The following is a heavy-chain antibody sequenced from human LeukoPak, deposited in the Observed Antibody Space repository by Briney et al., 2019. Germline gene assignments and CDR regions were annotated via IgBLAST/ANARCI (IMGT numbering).Heavy chain of an antibody. D-gene: IGHD6-25*01. J-gene: IGHJ1*01. Sequence: PGRSLSLSCAASGFTFSSYGMHWVRQAPGKGREWVAVMWFDGRNIYYADSVKGRFTISRDNSKNTLDLQMYSLRADDTAVYYCAKDPTSYTSGWYFQHWGHGTLVTVS. CDR3: AKDPTSYTSGWYFQH. CDR2: MWFDGRNI. CDR1: GFTFSSYG. V-gene: IGHV3-33*03.